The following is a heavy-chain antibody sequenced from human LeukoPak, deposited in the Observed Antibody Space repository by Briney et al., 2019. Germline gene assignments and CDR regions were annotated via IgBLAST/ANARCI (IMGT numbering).Heavy chain of an antibody. D-gene: IGHD3-3*01. CDR1: GFTFSSYG. CDR3: AKEITIFGVVIPFDY. CDR2: ISYDGSNK. J-gene: IGHJ4*02. Sequence: GGSLRLSCAASGFTFSSYGMHWVRQAPGKGLEWVAVISYDGSNKYYADSVKGRFTISRDNSKNTLYLQMNSLRAEDTAVYYCAKEITIFGVVIPFDYWGQGTLVTVSS. V-gene: IGHV3-30*18.